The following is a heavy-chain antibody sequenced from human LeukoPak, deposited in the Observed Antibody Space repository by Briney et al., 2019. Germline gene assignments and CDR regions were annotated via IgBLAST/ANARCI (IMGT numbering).Heavy chain of an antibody. CDR1: GFTVSSNH. V-gene: IGHV3-53*04. CDR3: ARVLGVRGLRSNWFDP. Sequence: PGGSLRLSCAASGFTVSSNHMSWVRQAPGKGLEWVSVIYSGGSTYYADSVKGRFTISRHNSKNTLYLQMNSLRAEDTAVYYCARVLGVRGLRSNWFDPWGQGTLVTVSS. J-gene: IGHJ5*02. D-gene: IGHD3-10*01. CDR2: IYSGGST.